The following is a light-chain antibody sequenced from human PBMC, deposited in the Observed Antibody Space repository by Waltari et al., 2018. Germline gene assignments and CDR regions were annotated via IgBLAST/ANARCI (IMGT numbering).Light chain of an antibody. J-gene: IGLJ3*02. Sequence: QSALTQPASVSGSPGQSITISCTGTSSDVGGYNYVSWYQQHPGKAPKLMIYDVSKRPSGVSNRFSGSQSGHTAPLTSSGLQAEAEADYYCSSYTSSSNWVFGGGTKLTVL. V-gene: IGLV2-14*01. CDR1: SSDVGGYNY. CDR3: SSYTSSSNWV. CDR2: DVS.